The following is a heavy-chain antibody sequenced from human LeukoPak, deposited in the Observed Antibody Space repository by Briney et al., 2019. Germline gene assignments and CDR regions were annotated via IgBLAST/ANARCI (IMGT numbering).Heavy chain of an antibody. CDR1: GLNLTTYA. Sequence: GGSLRLSCAASGLNLTTYAMGWVRQAPGKGLEWVSVISDRGDSTYYGDSVKGRFTISRDSSKNTLYLQMNSLGGEDTALYYCAKGRRGLTINNFDLWGQGTMVTVSS. J-gene: IGHJ3*01. D-gene: IGHD3/OR15-3a*01. CDR3: AKGRRGLTINNFDL. V-gene: IGHV3-23*01. CDR2: ISDRGDST.